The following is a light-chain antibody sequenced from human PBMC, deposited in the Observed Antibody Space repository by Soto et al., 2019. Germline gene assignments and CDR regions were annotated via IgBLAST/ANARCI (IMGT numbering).Light chain of an antibody. Sequence: DLQMTQSPSSLSASVGERVTITCRASQNIKSFLNWYQQKPGKAPKLLIYATSSVQSGVPARFSGGRSGTDFSLSISSLQPEDFVTYYCQQTYVAPVTFGGGTKVE. CDR3: QQTYVAPVT. CDR1: QNIKSF. V-gene: IGKV1-39*01. J-gene: IGKJ4*01. CDR2: ATS.